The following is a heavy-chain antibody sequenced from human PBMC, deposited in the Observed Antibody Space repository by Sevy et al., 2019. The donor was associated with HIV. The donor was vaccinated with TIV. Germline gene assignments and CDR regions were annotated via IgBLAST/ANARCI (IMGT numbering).Heavy chain of an antibody. D-gene: IGHD3-10*01. Sequence: ASVKVSCKASGYTFTCYGISWVRQAPGQGLEWMGWISAYNGNRNYAQTLQGRVTMTTDTSTSTAYMELRSLRSDDTAVYYCAREQHYYGSGRGTISAYYYYGMDVWGQGTTVTVSS. CDR3: AREQHYYGSGRGTISAYYYYGMDV. J-gene: IGHJ6*02. V-gene: IGHV1-18*01. CDR2: ISAYNGNR. CDR1: GYTFTCYG.